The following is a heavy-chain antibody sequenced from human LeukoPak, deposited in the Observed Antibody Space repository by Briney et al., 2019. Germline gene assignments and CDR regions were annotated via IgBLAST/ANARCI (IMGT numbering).Heavy chain of an antibody. CDR2: IYYSGST. J-gene: IGHJ4*02. V-gene: IGHV4-39*01. CDR3: ARASYSYDINGWVPFDY. CDR1: GGSISSSSYY. D-gene: IGHD3-22*01. Sequence: SETLSLTCTVSGGSISSSSYYWGWIRQPPGKGLEWIGSIYYSGSTYYNPSLKSRVTISVDTSKNQFSLRLSSVTAADTAVYYCARASYSYDINGWVPFDYWGQGTLVTISS.